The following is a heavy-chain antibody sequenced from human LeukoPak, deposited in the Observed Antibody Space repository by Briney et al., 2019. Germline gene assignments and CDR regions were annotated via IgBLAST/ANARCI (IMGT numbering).Heavy chain of an antibody. J-gene: IGHJ4*02. D-gene: IGHD1-20*01. CDR2: ISYDGSNK. CDR1: GFTFSSYA. V-gene: IGHV3-30-3*01. Sequence: GGSLRLSCAASGFTFSSYAMHWVRQATGKGLEWVAVISYDGSNKYYADSVKGRFTISRDNSKNTLYLQMNSLRAEDTAVYYCARDPSNWNVNFDYWGQGTLVTVSS. CDR3: ARDPSNWNVNFDY.